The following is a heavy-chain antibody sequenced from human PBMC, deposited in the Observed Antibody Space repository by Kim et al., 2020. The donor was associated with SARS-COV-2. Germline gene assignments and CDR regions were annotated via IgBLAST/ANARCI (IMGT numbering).Heavy chain of an antibody. CDR1: GYSFTSYW. J-gene: IGHJ6*02. Sequence: GESLKISCKGSGYSFTSYWISWVRQMPGKGLEWMGRIDPSDSYTNYSPSFQGHVTISADKSISTAYLQWSSLKASDTAMYYCARRITMVRGRGDMDVWGQGTTVTVSS. CDR2: IDPSDSYT. D-gene: IGHD3-10*01. CDR3: ARRITMVRGRGDMDV. V-gene: IGHV5-10-1*01.